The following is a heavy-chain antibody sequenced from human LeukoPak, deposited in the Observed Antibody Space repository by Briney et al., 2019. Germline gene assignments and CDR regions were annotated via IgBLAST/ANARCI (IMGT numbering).Heavy chain of an antibody. CDR2: IYSGGST. CDR1: GFTVSINY. J-gene: IGHJ4*02. Sequence: PGGSLRLSCAASGFTVSINYMSWVRQAPGKGLEWVSVIYSGGSTYYADSVKGRFTISRDNSKNTLYLQMNSLRAEDTAVYYCAREVVAVAGFYPYWGQGTLVAVSS. D-gene: IGHD6-19*01. V-gene: IGHV3-66*01. CDR3: AREVVAVAGFYPY.